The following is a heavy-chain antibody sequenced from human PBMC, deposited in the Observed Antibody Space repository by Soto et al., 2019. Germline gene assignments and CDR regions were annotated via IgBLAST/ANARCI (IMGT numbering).Heavy chain of an antibody. CDR1: GYTFTGYY. Sequence: ASVKVSGKASGYTFTGYYMHWVRQAPGQGLEWMGWINPNSGGTNYAQKFQGRVTMTRDTSISTAYMELSRLRSDDTAVYYCARDLNYYDSSGYYSFDYWGQGTLVTVSS. CDR2: INPNSGGT. V-gene: IGHV1-2*02. CDR3: ARDLNYYDSSGYYSFDY. D-gene: IGHD3-22*01. J-gene: IGHJ4*02.